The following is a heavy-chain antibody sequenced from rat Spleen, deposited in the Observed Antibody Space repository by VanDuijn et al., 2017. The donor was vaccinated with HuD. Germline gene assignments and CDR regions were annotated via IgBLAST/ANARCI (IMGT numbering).Heavy chain of an antibody. CDR3: KRGYYFDC. V-gene: IGHV5-7*01. CDR2: ISYDGSTP. J-gene: IGHJ2*01. CDR1: GFTFSNYD. Sequence: EVQVVESGGGIVQPGRSMKLSCAASGFTFSNYDMVWVRQAPTKGLKWVASISYDGSTPYYRDSVKGRFTISRDNAKSTLYLQMDSLRSEDTATYNCKRGYYFDCWGQGVMVTVSS.